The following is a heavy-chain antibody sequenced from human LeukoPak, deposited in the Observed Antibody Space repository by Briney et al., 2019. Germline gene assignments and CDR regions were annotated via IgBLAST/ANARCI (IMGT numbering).Heavy chain of an antibody. CDR3: AKAETGYSYGYWDYYYYYMDV. CDR1: GFTFSSYA. Sequence: GGSLRLSCAASGFTFSSYAMSWVRQAPGKGLEWVSAISGSGGSTYYADSVKGRFTISRDNSKNTLYLQMNSLRAGDTAVYYCAKAETGYSYGYWDYYYYYMDVWGKGTTVTVSS. CDR2: ISGSGGST. V-gene: IGHV3-23*01. J-gene: IGHJ6*03. D-gene: IGHD5-18*01.